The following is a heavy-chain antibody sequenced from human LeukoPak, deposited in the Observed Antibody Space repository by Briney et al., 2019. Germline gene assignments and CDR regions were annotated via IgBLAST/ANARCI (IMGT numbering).Heavy chain of an antibody. CDR1: GFTFSSYG. D-gene: IGHD1-26*01. CDR3: AKGWELPDDAFDI. V-gene: IGHV3-23*01. Sequence: GGSLRLSCAASGFTFSSYGMSWVRQAPGKGLEWVSAISGSGGSTYYADSVKGRFTISRDNSKNTLYLQMNSLRAEDTAVYYCAKGWELPDDAFDIWGQGTMVTVSS. CDR2: ISGSGGST. J-gene: IGHJ3*02.